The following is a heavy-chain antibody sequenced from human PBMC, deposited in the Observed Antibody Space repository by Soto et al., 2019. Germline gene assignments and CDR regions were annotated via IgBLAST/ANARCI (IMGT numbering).Heavy chain of an antibody. CDR3: ARPADYGDAALRRYYYYGMDV. Sequence: GGSLRLSCAASGFTFSSYAMHWVRQAPGKGLEWVAVISYDGSNKYYADSVKGRFTISRDNSKNTLYLQMNSLRAEDTAVYYCARPADYGDAALRRYYYYGMDVWGQGTTVTVSS. CDR2: ISYDGSNK. CDR1: GFTFSSYA. D-gene: IGHD4-17*01. J-gene: IGHJ6*02. V-gene: IGHV3-30-3*01.